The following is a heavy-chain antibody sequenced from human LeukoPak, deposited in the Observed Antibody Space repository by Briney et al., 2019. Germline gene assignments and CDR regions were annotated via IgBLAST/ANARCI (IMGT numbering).Heavy chain of an antibody. Sequence: SETLSLTCDVYGGSFSGYYCSWIRQPPGNGLEWIGEINHSGSTNYNPSLKSRVTISVDTSKNQFSLKLSSVTAADTAVYYCASGTRDYTFDYWGQGTLVTVSS. CDR2: INHSGST. J-gene: IGHJ4*02. CDR1: GGSFSGYY. CDR3: ASGTRDYTFDY. D-gene: IGHD4-11*01. V-gene: IGHV4-34*01.